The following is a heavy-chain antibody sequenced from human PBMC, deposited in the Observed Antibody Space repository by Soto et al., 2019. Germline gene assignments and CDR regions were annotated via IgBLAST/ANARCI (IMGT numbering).Heavy chain of an antibody. Sequence: QITLKESGPTLVKPTQTLTLTCTFSGFSLSTSGVGVGWIRQPPGKALEWLALIYWDDDKRYSPSLKSRLTITKDTSKNHVGLTMTNMDPVDTATYYCALRKFAGDFDYWGQGTLVTVSS. CDR2: IYWDDDK. J-gene: IGHJ4*02. CDR1: GFSLSTSGVG. CDR3: ALRKFAGDFDY. V-gene: IGHV2-5*02.